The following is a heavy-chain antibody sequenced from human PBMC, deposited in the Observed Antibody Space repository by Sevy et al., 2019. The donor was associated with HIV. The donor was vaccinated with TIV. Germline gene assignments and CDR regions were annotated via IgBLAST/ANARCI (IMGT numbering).Heavy chain of an antibody. CDR1: GFTFSSYA. Sequence: GGSLRLSCAASGFTFSSYAMHWVRQAPGKGLEWVAVISYDGSNKYYADSVKGRFTISRDNSKNTLYLQMNSLRAEDTAVYYCARDRRLGELSMYFDYWGQRTLVTVSS. D-gene: IGHD3-16*02. J-gene: IGHJ4*02. CDR2: ISYDGSNK. V-gene: IGHV3-30-3*01. CDR3: ARDRRLGELSMYFDY.